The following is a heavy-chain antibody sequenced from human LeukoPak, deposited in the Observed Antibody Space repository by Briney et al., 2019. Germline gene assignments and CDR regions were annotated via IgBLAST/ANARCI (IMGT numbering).Heavy chain of an antibody. Sequence: GASLKISCKGSGYSFSNYYIDWVRQLPGKGLEWMGVMYPGGSDIRYSPSFQGQVTISADKSIDTAYLQWSSLKASDSAMYYCASRTGSYYPFDSWDQGTLVTVSS. V-gene: IGHV5-51*01. J-gene: IGHJ4*02. CDR1: GYSFSNYY. CDR2: MYPGGSDI. D-gene: IGHD1-26*01. CDR3: ASRTGSYYPFDS.